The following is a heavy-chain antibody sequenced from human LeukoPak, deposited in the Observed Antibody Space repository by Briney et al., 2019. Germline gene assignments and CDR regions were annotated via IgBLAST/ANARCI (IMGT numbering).Heavy chain of an antibody. Sequence: GGSLRLSCSASGFAFNNYGMHWVRQAPGKGLEWVAFIRFDGSETFYADSVKGRFTFSRDNSKNTLYLQIHSLRAEDTAVYYCAKGYNFGLDYWGQGTLVTVSS. CDR3: AKGYNFGLDY. J-gene: IGHJ4*02. D-gene: IGHD1-1*01. CDR2: IRFDGSET. V-gene: IGHV3-30*02. CDR1: GFAFNNYG.